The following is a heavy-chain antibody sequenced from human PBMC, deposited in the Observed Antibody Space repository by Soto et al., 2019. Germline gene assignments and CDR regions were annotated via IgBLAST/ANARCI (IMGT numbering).Heavy chain of an antibody. CDR2: ITSSGTTV. V-gene: IGHV3-48*02. CDR3: ARGSSRWAYYFDF. J-gene: IGHJ4*02. Sequence: EVHLVESGGGLVQPGGSLRLSCAASGFTFSSYSLNWVRQAPGKGLEWVSYITSSGTTVYYADSVRGRFTISRDNAKNPLYLQMNSLRDDDTAVYYCARGSSRWAYYFDFWCQGTLVPVSS. D-gene: IGHD6-13*01. CDR1: GFTFSSYS.